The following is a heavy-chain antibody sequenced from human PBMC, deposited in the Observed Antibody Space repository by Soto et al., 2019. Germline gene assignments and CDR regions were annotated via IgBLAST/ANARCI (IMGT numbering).Heavy chain of an antibody. CDR1: GGSFSGYY. J-gene: IGHJ4*02. CDR3: ARGREYLLGIAAAGQGKSYFDY. V-gene: IGHV4-34*01. Sequence: SETLSLTCAFYGGSFSGYYWSWIRQPPGKGLEWIGEINHSGSTNYNPSLKSRVTISVDTSKNQFSLRLSSVTAADTAVYYCARGREYLLGIAAAGQGKSYFDYWGQGTLVTVSS. D-gene: IGHD6-13*01. CDR2: INHSGST.